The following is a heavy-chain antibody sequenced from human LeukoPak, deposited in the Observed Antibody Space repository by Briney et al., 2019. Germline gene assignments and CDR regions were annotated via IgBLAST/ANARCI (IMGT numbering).Heavy chain of an antibody. V-gene: IGHV1-69*05. CDR2: IIRISGTA. CDR1: GGTFSSYG. CDR3: GRGFYSTGWERLGWHFDN. J-gene: IGHJ4*02. D-gene: IGHD1-26*01. Sequence: ASVKVSCKASGGTFSSYGIGWVRQAPGQGLEWMGEIIRISGTANYAQKFQGRVTITTDESTSTAYMELKSLRSEDTAVYYCGRGFYSTGWERLGWHFDNWGQGTLVTVSS.